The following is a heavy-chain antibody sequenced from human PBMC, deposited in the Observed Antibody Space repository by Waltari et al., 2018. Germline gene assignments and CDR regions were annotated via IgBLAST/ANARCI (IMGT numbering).Heavy chain of an antibody. CDR1: GGSFSGYS. J-gene: IGHJ4*02. D-gene: IGHD6-6*01. V-gene: IGHV4-34*01. CDR3: ARGRKGQLAHFDY. Sequence: QVQLQRWGAGLLKPSETLSLPCAVYGGSFSGYSWSWIRKTPGKGLEWSGEINHSGSTTYHPTLKSRVTISVDTSKNQFSRKLSSVTAADTAVYYCARGRKGQLAHFDYWGQGTLVTVSS. CDR2: INHSGST.